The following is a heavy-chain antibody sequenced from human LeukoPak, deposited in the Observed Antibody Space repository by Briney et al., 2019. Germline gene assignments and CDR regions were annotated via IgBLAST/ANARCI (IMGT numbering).Heavy chain of an antibody. D-gene: IGHD5-18*01. V-gene: IGHV3-66*01. CDR3: ARVRGYSYAYFDY. CDR1: GFTVSSNY. J-gene: IGHJ4*02. CDR2: IYSGGST. Sequence: HPGGSLRLSCAASGFTVSSNYMSWVRQAPGKGLEWVSVIYSGGSTYYADSVKGRFTISRDNSKNTLYLQMNSLRAEDTAVYYCARVRGYSYAYFDYWGQGTLVTVSS.